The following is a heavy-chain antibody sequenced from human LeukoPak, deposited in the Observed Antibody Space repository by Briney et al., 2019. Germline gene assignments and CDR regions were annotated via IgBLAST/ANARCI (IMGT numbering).Heavy chain of an antibody. Sequence: ASVKVSCKASGGTFSSYAISWVRQAPGQGLEWMGGIIPIFGTANYAQKFQGRVTVTADESTSTAYMELSSLRSEDTAVYYCASRTGDDEYYFDYWGQGTLVTVSS. CDR2: IIPIFGTA. CDR3: ASRTGDDEYYFDY. CDR1: GGTFSSYA. J-gene: IGHJ4*02. V-gene: IGHV1-69*13. D-gene: IGHD7-27*01.